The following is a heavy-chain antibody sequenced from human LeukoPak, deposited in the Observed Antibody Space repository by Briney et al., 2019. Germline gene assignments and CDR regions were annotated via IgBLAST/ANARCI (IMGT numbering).Heavy chain of an antibody. Sequence: PSETLSLTCAVYGGSFSGYYWSWIRQPPGKGLEWIGEINHSGSTNYNPSLKSRVTISVDTSKNQFSLKLSSVPAADTAVYYCARVWDIVVVPAARQRYYFDYWGQGTLVTVSS. CDR3: ARVWDIVVVPAARQRYYFDY. J-gene: IGHJ4*02. CDR2: INHSGST. D-gene: IGHD2-2*01. CDR1: GGSFSGYY. V-gene: IGHV4-34*01.